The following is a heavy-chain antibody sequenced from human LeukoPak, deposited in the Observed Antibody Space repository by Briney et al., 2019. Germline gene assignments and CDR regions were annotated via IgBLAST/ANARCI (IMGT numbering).Heavy chain of an antibody. CDR1: GGSISSYY. Sequence: SETLSLTCTVSGGSISSYYWSWIRQPPGKGLEWIGYIYYSGSTNYNPSLKSRVTISVDTSKNQFSLKLSSVTAADTAVYYRAREREHYGDYGAYYFDYWGQGTLVTVSS. CDR3: AREREHYGDYGAYYFDY. V-gene: IGHV4-59*01. J-gene: IGHJ4*02. CDR2: IYYSGST. D-gene: IGHD4-17*01.